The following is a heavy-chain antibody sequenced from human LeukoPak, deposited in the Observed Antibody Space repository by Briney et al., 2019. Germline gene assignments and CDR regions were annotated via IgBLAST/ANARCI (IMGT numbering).Heavy chain of an antibody. CDR1: GFTFSGYA. V-gene: IGHV3-30-3*01. Sequence: GGSLRLSCAASGFTFSGYAMHWVRQAPGKGLEWVAVISYDGSNKYYADSVKGRFTISRDNSKNTLYLQMNSLRAEDTAVYYCAREEWYYFDYWGQGTLVTVSS. CDR2: ISYDGSNK. CDR3: AREEWYYFDY. J-gene: IGHJ4*02. D-gene: IGHD3-3*01.